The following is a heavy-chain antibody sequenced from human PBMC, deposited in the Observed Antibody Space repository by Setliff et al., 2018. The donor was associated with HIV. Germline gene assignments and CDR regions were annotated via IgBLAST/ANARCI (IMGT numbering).Heavy chain of an antibody. CDR1: DGSISSSSYY. Sequence: SETLSLTCNVSDGSISSSSYYWAWIRQPPGKGLEWIGTIYYSWNTYYRPSLKSRVTVSIDTSKNQFSLRLNAVTAADTAVYYCARQSGYTRGWDIFGLVAGSFDIWGQGTMVTVSS. CDR3: ARQSGYTRGWDIFGLVAGSFDI. CDR2: IYYSWNT. V-gene: IGHV4-39*01. D-gene: IGHD3-3*01. J-gene: IGHJ3*02.